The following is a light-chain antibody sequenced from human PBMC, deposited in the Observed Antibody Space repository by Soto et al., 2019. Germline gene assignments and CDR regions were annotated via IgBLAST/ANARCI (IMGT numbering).Light chain of an antibody. CDR3: SSYTTNSTPYV. Sequence: SAMTQPVSGCGTPEQSITISCTGSSSDVGGYNYVSWYQQHPGKAPKLIIYEVSNRPSGVSNRFSGSKSGNTASLTISGLQAEDEADYYCSSYTTNSTPYVFGTGTKVTVL. V-gene: IGLV2-14*01. CDR1: SSDVGGYNY. J-gene: IGLJ1*01. CDR2: EVS.